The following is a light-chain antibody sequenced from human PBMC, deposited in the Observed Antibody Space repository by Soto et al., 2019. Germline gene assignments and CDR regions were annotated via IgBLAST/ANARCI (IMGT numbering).Light chain of an antibody. J-gene: IGKJ1*01. Sequence: EIVLTQSPGTLSLSPGERATLSCRASQSISSGYLAWYQQKPGQAPRLLIYGASSRATGIPDRFSGSGSETDFTLTISRLEPEDVAVYYCQRYCTSLTWTFGQGTKVEIK. CDR1: QSISSGY. V-gene: IGKV3-20*01. CDR3: QRYCTSLTWT. CDR2: GAS.